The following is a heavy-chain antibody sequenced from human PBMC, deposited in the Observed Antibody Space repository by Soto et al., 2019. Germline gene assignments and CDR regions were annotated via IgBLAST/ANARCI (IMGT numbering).Heavy chain of an antibody. Sequence: QVQLVESGGGVVQPGRSLRLSCAASGFTFSSYSMHWVRQAPGKGLEWVAVISYDGSNKYYADSVKGRFTISRDNSKNTLYLQMNSLRAEDTAVYYCAKERYSSRSPDFDYWGQGTLVTVSS. J-gene: IGHJ4*02. D-gene: IGHD6-13*01. CDR2: ISYDGSNK. CDR1: GFTFSSYS. CDR3: AKERYSSRSPDFDY. V-gene: IGHV3-30*18.